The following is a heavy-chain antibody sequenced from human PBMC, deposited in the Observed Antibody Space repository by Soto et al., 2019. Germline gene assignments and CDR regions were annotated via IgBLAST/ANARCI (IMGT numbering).Heavy chain of an antibody. Sequence: SETLSLTCTVSGGSISSYYWSWIRQPPGKGLEWIGYIYYSGSTNYNPSLKSRVTISVDTSKNQFSLKLSSVTAADTAVYYCARGRGGWTFDYWGQGTLVTVSS. D-gene: IGHD6-19*01. V-gene: IGHV4-59*01. CDR2: IYYSGST. J-gene: IGHJ4*02. CDR3: ARGRGGWTFDY. CDR1: GGSISSYY.